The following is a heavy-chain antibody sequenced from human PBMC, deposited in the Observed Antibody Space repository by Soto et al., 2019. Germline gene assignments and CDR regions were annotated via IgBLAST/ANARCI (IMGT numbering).Heavy chain of an antibody. CDR1: GGSISSGGHY. CDR3: ATSTTVTTRFDP. J-gene: IGHJ5*02. V-gene: IGHV4-31*03. CDR2: IDYSGST. Sequence: QVQLQESGPGLVKPSQTLSLTCTISGGSISSGGHYWSWIRQHPGKGLVWIGHIDYSGSTSYNPSLKSRLTISVDTSKNQFSLILSSVTAADTAVYYCATSTTVTTRFDPWGQGTLVTVSS. D-gene: IGHD4-4*01.